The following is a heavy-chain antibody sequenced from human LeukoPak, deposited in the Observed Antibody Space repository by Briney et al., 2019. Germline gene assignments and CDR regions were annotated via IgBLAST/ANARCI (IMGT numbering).Heavy chain of an antibody. Sequence: PGGSLRPSCAASGFTFSSYSMNWVRQAPGKGLEWVSSISSSSSYIYYADSVKGRFTISRDNAKNSLYLQMNSLRAEDTAVYYCARDQTSSSWYGDYWGQGTLVTVSS. V-gene: IGHV3-21*01. CDR2: ISSSSSYI. D-gene: IGHD6-13*01. CDR3: ARDQTSSSWYGDY. J-gene: IGHJ4*02. CDR1: GFTFSSYS.